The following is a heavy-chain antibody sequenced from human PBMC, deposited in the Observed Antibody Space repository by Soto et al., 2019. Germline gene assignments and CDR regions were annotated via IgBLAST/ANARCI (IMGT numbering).Heavy chain of an antibody. CDR3: AINADV. CDR2: VFNSGST. CDR1: GYSISSGHF. J-gene: IGHJ6*02. V-gene: IGHV4-38-2*01. Sequence: SETLSLTCAVSGYSISSGHFWSWIRQPPGQGLEWIAYVFNSGSTYNPSLKSRVTISVDTSKNQLSLELRSVIAADSAIYYCAINADVWGQGTTVTVSS.